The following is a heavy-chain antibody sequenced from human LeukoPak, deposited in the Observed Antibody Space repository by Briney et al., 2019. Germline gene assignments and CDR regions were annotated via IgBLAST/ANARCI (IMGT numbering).Heavy chain of an antibody. CDR3: ARRRYSLDP. CDR2: INHSGST. V-gene: IGHV4-34*01. Sequence: SETLSLTCAVYGGSFSGHYWSWIRQPPGKGLEWIGEINHSGSTNYNPSLKSRVTISVDTSKNQFSLKLSSVTAADTAVYYCARRRYSLDPWGQGTLVTVSS. J-gene: IGHJ5*02. CDR1: GGSFSGHY. D-gene: IGHD1-1*01.